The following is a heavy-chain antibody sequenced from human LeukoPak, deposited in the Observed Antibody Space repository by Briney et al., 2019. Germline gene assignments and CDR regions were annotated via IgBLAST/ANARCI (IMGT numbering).Heavy chain of an antibody. Sequence: GGSLRLSYAASGFTFRSHAMHWVRQAPGKGLEWVAVISYAGGDTFYADSVKGRFSISRDNSKNTLYLHMNSLRLDDTAVYYCARDVGYCRRDCLPYYWGQGTLVTVSS. CDR3: ARDVGYCRRDCLPYY. CDR2: ISYAGGDT. D-gene: IGHD2-21*01. V-gene: IGHV3-30*04. CDR1: GFTFRSHA. J-gene: IGHJ4*02.